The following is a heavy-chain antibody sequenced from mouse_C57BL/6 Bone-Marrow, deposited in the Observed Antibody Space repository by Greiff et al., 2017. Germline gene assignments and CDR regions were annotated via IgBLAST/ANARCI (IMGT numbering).Heavy chain of an antibody. V-gene: IGHV1-63*01. CDR2: IYPGGGYT. CDR1: GYTFTNYW. Sequence: VQLKQSGAELVRPGTSVKMSCKASGYTFTNYWIGWAKQRPGHGLEWIGDIYPGGGYTNYNAKFKGKATLTADKSSSTAYMQFSSLTSEDSSIYYGALYYYGSSVFAYWGQVTLVTVSA. CDR3: ALYYYGSSVFAY. D-gene: IGHD1-1*01. J-gene: IGHJ3*01.